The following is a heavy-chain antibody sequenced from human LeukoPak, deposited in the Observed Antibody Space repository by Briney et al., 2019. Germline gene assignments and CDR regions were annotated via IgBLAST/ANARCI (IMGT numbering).Heavy chain of an antibody. Sequence: SVKVSCKASGGTFSSYAISWVRQALGKGLDWLGGIFPIFGTANYAQKFQGRVTITADESTSTAYMELSSLRSEDTAVYYCARAPYYYDSSGYYYSFDYWGQGTLVTVSS. J-gene: IGHJ4*02. CDR3: ARAPYYYDSSGYYYSFDY. V-gene: IGHV1-69*13. CDR2: IFPIFGTA. D-gene: IGHD3-22*01. CDR1: GGTFSSYA.